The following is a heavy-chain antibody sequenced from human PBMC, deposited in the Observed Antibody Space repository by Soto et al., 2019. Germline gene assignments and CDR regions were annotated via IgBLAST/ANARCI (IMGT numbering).Heavy chain of an antibody. CDR3: ARDHYCSSTSCPRSYYYYGMDV. CDR1: GGTFSSYA. Sequence: ASVKVSCKASGGTFSSYAMHWVRQAPGQRLEWMGWINAGNGNTKYSQKFQGRVTITRDTSASTAYMELSSLRSEDTAVYYCARDHYCSSTSCPRSYYYYGMDVWGQGTTVTVSS. J-gene: IGHJ6*02. D-gene: IGHD2-2*01. CDR2: INAGNGNT. V-gene: IGHV1-3*01.